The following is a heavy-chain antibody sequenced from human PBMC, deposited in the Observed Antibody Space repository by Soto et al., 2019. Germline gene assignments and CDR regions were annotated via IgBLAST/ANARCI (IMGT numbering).Heavy chain of an antibody. CDR3: VVHGYSGYDPYY. V-gene: IGHV1-69*02. Sequence: QVQLVQSGAEVKKPGSSVKVSCKASGGTFSSYTISWVRQAPGQGLEWMGRIIPILGIANYAQKFQGRVTITADKSTSTAYMELSSLRSEDTAVYYCVVHGYSGYDPYYWGQGTLVTVSS. J-gene: IGHJ4*02. D-gene: IGHD5-12*01. CDR2: IIPILGIA. CDR1: GGTFSSYT.